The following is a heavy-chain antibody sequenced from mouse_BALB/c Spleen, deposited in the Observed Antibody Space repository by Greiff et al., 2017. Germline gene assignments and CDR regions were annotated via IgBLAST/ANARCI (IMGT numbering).Heavy chain of an antibody. Sequence: LVESGAELVRPGSSVKISCKASGYAFSSYWMNWVKQRPGQGLEWIGQIYPGDGDTNYNGKFKGKATLTADKSSSTAYMQLSSLTSEDSAVYFCAREGSYYGSPDVWGAGTTVTVSS. V-gene: IGHV1-80*01. CDR3: AREGSYYGSPDV. CDR2: IYPGDGDT. D-gene: IGHD1-1*01. CDR1: GYAFSSYW. J-gene: IGHJ1*01.